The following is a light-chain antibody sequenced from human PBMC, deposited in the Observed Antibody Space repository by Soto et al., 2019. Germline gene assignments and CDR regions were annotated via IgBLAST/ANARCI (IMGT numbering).Light chain of an antibody. CDR2: ATS. J-gene: IGKJ4*01. CDR1: QGIAPY. CDR3: QKYNSAPLT. Sequence: DVQMTQSPSSLSASVGDRVTITCRASQGIAPYLAGFQQTPGKVPRLLSYATSTLQSGAPSRFSGSGSGTDFTLTISSLQPEDVATYYCQKYNSAPLTFGGGTKVEIK. V-gene: IGKV1-27*01.